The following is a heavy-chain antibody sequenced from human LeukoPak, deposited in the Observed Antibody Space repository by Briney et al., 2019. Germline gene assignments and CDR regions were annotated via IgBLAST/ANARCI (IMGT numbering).Heavy chain of an antibody. CDR3: ARDGAYSYDTSGYYKAFDI. J-gene: IGHJ3*02. CDR1: GYSFTSYW. CDR2: IYSGGST. V-gene: IGHV3-66*01. D-gene: IGHD3-22*01. Sequence: GESLKISCKGSGYSFTSYWIGWVRQAPGKGLEWVSVIYSGGSTYYADSVKGRFTVSRDNSKNTLYLQMNSLRAEDTAVYYCARDGAYSYDTSGYYKAFDIWGQGTTVTVSS.